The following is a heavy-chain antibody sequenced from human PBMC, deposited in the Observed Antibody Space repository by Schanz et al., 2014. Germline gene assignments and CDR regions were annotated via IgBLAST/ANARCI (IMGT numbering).Heavy chain of an antibody. J-gene: IGHJ4*02. Sequence: LVESGGGLIQPGRSLRLSCAASGFTFSKYGMHWVRQAPGKGLEWVAVIWYDGSNKDYADSVKGRFTISRDNAKSSLYLQMNSLRDEDTAVYYCAATTILADWGQGTLVAVSS. CDR2: IWYDGSNK. CDR1: GFTFSKYG. V-gene: IGHV3-33*01. CDR3: AATTILAD. D-gene: IGHD3-3*01.